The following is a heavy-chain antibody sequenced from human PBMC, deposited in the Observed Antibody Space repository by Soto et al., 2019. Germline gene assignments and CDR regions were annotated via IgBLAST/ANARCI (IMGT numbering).Heavy chain of an antibody. CDR2: TNPNSGDT. J-gene: IGHJ6*03. Sequence: ASVKVSCKASGYTFTSYDINWVRQATGQGLEWMGWTNPNSGDTGYAQKFQGRVTMTRNTSISTAYMELSSLRSEDTAVYYCGRAEAYYDFWSGYHYYYYMDVWGKGTTVTVSS. CDR3: GRAEAYYDFWSGYHYYYYMDV. D-gene: IGHD3-3*01. CDR1: GYTFTSYD. V-gene: IGHV1-8*01.